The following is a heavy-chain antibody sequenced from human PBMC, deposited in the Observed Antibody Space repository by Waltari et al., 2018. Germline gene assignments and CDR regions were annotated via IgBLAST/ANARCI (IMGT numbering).Heavy chain of an antibody. CDR1: GYIFTTYS. D-gene: IGHD4-17*01. J-gene: IGHJ5*02. V-gene: IGHV1-18*01. Sequence: QVQLVQSGTEVKKPGASLRVSCKTSGYIFTTYSISWVRQAPGQGLEWMGWISAKNGKTSYEQNLQGRVTMTTDTSTNTADMELRSLTSDDTAVYYCATRRSAVRFDPWGQGTLVIVSS. CDR3: ATRRSAVRFDP. CDR2: ISAKNGKT.